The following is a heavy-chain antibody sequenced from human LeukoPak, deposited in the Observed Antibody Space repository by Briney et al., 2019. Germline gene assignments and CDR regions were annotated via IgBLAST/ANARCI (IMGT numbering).Heavy chain of an antibody. D-gene: IGHD1-1*01. J-gene: IGHJ4*02. V-gene: IGHV4-59*01. Sequence: SETLSLTCTVSADSISKYYWSWIRQPPGKGLEWIGYIYYSGTTNYNPSLESRVTISVDTSNNQFSLKLTSVTAADTAVYYCARHPSTGSRIFDYWGQGTLVTVSS. CDR1: ADSISKYY. CDR3: ARHPSTGSRIFDY. CDR2: IYYSGTT.